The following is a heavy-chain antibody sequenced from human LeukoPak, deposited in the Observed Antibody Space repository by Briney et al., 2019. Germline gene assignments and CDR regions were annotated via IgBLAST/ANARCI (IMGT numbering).Heavy chain of an antibody. V-gene: IGHV1-46*01. D-gene: IGHD2-15*01. J-gene: IGHJ4*02. CDR1: GYTFTSNY. CDR2: ISPSGGST. Sequence: GASVKVSCKAFGYTFTSNYMHWVRQAPGQGPEWMGVISPSGGSTTYAQKFQGRVTLTRDMSTSTDYLELRSLRSDDTAVYYCARSGRGTCYYFDLWGQGTLVTVSS. CDR3: ARSGRGTCYYFDL.